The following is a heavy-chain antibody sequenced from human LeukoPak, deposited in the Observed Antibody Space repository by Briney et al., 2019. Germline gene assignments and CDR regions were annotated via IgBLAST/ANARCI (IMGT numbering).Heavy chain of an antibody. CDR1: GFTFSSYA. V-gene: IGHV3-23*01. D-gene: IGHD6-13*01. Sequence: GGSLRLSCGASGFTFSSYAMIWVRQARGKGLVWVSGMSGSAGSAYYADSVKGRFTISRDNSKNTLYLQMNSLRAEDTAVYYCAKDLVIGIAAAGNYWGQGTLVTVSS. J-gene: IGHJ4*02. CDR2: MSGSAGSA. CDR3: AKDLVIGIAAAGNY.